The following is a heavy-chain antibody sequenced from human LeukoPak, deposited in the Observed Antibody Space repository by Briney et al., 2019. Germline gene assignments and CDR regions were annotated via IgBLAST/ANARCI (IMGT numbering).Heavy chain of an antibody. CDR3: ARQLIYDSSGYLYYFDY. CDR2: VSYSGSP. V-gene: IGHV4-39*01. CDR1: GGSISSSSYY. J-gene: IGHJ4*02. D-gene: IGHD3-22*01. Sequence: PSETLSLTCTVSGGSISSSSYYWGWIRQPPGKGLEWIGSVSYSGSPYYNPSLKSRVTTSVDTSKNQFSLKLSSVTAADTAVYYCARQLIYDSSGYLYYFDYWGQGTLVTVSS.